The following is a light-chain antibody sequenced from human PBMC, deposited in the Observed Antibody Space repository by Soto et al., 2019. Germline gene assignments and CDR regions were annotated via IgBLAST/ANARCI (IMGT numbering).Light chain of an antibody. CDR3: QQYNNWPPRVT. V-gene: IGKV3-15*01. J-gene: IGKJ5*01. CDR2: GAS. Sequence: EIVMTQSPATLSVSPGERATISCRASQSVSSNLAWYQQKPGQAPRLLIYGASTRATGIPARFSGSGSGTEFTLTICSLQSEDFAVYYCQQYNNWPPRVTFGQGTRLEIK. CDR1: QSVSSN.